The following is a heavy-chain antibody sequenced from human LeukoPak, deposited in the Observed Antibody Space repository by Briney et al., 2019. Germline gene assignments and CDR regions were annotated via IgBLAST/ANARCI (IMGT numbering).Heavy chain of an antibody. CDR3: ARDTTMVRGSRLGFDI. CDR2: INQSGST. CDR1: GGSFSGYY. D-gene: IGHD3-10*01. Sequence: PSETLSLTCAVYGGSFSGYYWSWIRQPPGKGLEWIGEINQSGSTNYNPSLKSRVTISVDTSKNQFSLKLSSVTAADTAVYYCARDTTMVRGSRLGFDIWGQGTMVTVSS. V-gene: IGHV4-34*09. J-gene: IGHJ3*02.